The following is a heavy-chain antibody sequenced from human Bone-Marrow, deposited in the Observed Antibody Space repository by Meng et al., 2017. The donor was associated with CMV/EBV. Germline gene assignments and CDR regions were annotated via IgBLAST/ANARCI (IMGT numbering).Heavy chain of an antibody. V-gene: IGHV3-30*02. CDR2: IRYDGSNK. D-gene: IGHD6-13*01. Sequence: GESLKISCAASGFTFSSYGMNWVRQAPGKGLEWVAFIRYDGSNKYYADSVKGRFTISRDNSKNTLYLQMNSLRAEDTAVYYCAKDSSSWSTEPNHIDYWGQGTLVTVSS. CDR3: AKDSSSWSTEPNHIDY. CDR1: GFTFSSYG. J-gene: IGHJ4*02.